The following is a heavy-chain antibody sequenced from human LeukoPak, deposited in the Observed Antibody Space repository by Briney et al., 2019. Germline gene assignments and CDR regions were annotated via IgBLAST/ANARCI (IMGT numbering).Heavy chain of an antibody. Sequence: SQTLSLTCTVSGGSISSGDYYWSWIRQPPGKGLEWIGYIYYSGSTYYNPSLKSRVTISVETSKNQFSLKLSSGTAADTAVYYCARLGPNRKYCSSTSCSHFDYWGQGTLVTVSS. CDR2: IYYSGST. CDR3: ARLGPNRKYCSSTSCSHFDY. D-gene: IGHD2-2*01. J-gene: IGHJ4*02. V-gene: IGHV4-30-4*01. CDR1: GGSISSGDYY.